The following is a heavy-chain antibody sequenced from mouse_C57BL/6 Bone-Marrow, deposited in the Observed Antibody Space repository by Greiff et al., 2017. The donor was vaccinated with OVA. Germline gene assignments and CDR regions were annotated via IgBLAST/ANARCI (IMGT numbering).Heavy chain of an antibody. Sequence: VQGVESGAELVRPGTSVKVSCKASGYAFTNYLIEWVKQRPGQGLEWIGVINPGSGGTNYNEKFKGKATLTADKSSSTAYMQLSSLTSEDSAVYYCARGDGYYSDYWGQGTTLTVSS. CDR3: ARGDGYYSDY. CDR1: GYAFTNYL. J-gene: IGHJ2*01. D-gene: IGHD2-3*01. V-gene: IGHV1-54*01. CDR2: INPGSGGT.